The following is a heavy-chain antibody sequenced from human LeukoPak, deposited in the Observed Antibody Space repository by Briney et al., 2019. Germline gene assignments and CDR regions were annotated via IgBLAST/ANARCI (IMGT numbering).Heavy chain of an antibody. V-gene: IGHV3-23*01. D-gene: IGHD6-13*01. J-gene: IGHJ4*02. CDR1: GFTFSTYA. CDR3: AKTVTRIAAASRLDY. CDR2: ISDSGGST. Sequence: PGGSLRLSCAASGFTFSTYAMTWVRQAPGKGLEWVSGISDSGGSTYYADSVKGRFTISRDNSKNTLYLQMNSLRAEDTAVYYCAKTVTRIAAASRLDYWGQGTLVTVSS.